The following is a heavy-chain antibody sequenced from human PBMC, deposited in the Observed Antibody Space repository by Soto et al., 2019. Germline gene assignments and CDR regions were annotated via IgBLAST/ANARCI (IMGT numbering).Heavy chain of an antibody. CDR1: GFSFSPYP. V-gene: IGHV3-23*01. Sequence: EVQLLESGGSLVLRGGSLRLSCAASGFSFSPYPMSWVRQAPVKGLEWVSTIGTTGGDTYYPDFVKGRFTISRDDSKNTVYMEMSSRRDEGAAIYYSADGSVASGRGYFDHWGRGTLVTVSS. CDR2: IGTTGGDT. CDR3: ADGSVASGRGYFDH. D-gene: IGHD2-15*01. J-gene: IGHJ2*01.